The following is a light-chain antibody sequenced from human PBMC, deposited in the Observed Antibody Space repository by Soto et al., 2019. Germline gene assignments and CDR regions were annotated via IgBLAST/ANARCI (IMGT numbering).Light chain of an antibody. V-gene: IGLV6-57*04. Sequence: NFMLTQPHSVSESPGKTVTISCTRSSGSIASNYVQWYQQRPGSAPTTVIHEDNQRPSGVPDRFSGSIDSSSNSASLTISGLKTEDGADYYCQSYDSSNVVFGGGTKVTVL. J-gene: IGLJ2*01. CDR2: EDN. CDR1: SGSIASNY. CDR3: QSYDSSNVV.